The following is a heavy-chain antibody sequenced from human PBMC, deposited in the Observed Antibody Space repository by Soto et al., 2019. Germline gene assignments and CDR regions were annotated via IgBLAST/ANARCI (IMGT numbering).Heavy chain of an antibody. V-gene: IGHV3-11*01. CDR2: ISSSGSTI. CDR3: ARYSRGQGYYYYYMDV. CDR1: WFPFIDYY. Sequence: GGSPRLSCAAPWFPFIDYYMSWVPPAPREGLEWVSYISSSGSTIYYADSVKGRFTISRDNAKNSLYLQMNSLRAEDTAVYYCARYSRGQGYYYYYMDVWGKGTTVTVSS. J-gene: IGHJ6*03. D-gene: IGHD6-13*01.